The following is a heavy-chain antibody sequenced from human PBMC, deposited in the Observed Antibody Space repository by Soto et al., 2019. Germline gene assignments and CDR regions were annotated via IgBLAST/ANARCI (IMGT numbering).Heavy chain of an antibody. CDR1: GFTFSSYD. Sequence: PGGSLRLSCAASGFTFSSYDMHWVRQATGKGLEWVSAIGTAGDTYYPGSVKGRFTISRENAKHSLYLQMNSLRAGDTAVYYCARGSRLRFLEWSPIPYFYMDAWGKGTTVTVSS. CDR3: ARGSRLRFLEWSPIPYFYMDA. V-gene: IGHV3-13*01. CDR2: IGTAGDT. D-gene: IGHD3-3*01. J-gene: IGHJ6*03.